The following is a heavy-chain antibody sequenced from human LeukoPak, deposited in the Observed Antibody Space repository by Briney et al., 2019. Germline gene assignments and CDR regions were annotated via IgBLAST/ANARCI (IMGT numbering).Heavy chain of an antibody. V-gene: IGHV3-21*04. D-gene: IGHD3-10*01. CDR3: ARVRRKILWTGLDY. CDR1: GFTFSSYS. J-gene: IGHJ4*02. Sequence: GGSLRLSCAASGFTFSSYSMNWVRQAPGKGLEWVSSISSSSSYIYYADSVKGRFTVSRDSSKNTLYLQMSSLRAEDTATYYCARVRRKILWTGLDYWGQGTLVTVSS. CDR2: ISSSSSYI.